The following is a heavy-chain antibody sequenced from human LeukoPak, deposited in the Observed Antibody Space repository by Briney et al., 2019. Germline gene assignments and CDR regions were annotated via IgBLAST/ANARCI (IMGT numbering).Heavy chain of an antibody. CDR1: GFTFDDYA. J-gene: IGHJ4*02. CDR3: AKGLRTTGDY. D-gene: IGHD2-2*01. V-gene: IGHV3-9*01. CDR2: ISWSSGSI. Sequence: GGSLRLSCAASGFTFDDYAMHWVRQAPGKGLEWVSGISWSSGSIGYADSVKGRFTISRDNAKNSLYLQMNSLRVEDTAVYYCAKGLRTTGDYWGQGTLVTVSS.